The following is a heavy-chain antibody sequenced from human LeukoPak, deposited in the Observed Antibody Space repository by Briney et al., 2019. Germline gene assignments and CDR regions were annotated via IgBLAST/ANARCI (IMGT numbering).Heavy chain of an antibody. J-gene: IGHJ3*02. D-gene: IGHD3-22*01. CDR3: ASGTNYYDSSGSGFHDAFDI. V-gene: IGHV5-51*01. CDR1: GYSFTSYW. CDR2: IYPGDSDT. Sequence: GESLKISCKGSGYSFTSYWIGWVRQMPGKGLEWMGIIYPGDSDTRYSPSFQGQVTISADKSISTAYLQWSSLKASDTAMYYCASGTNYYDSSGSGFHDAFDIWGQGTMVTVSS.